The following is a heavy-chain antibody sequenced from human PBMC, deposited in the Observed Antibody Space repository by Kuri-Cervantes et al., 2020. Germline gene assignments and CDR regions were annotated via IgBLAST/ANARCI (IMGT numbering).Heavy chain of an antibody. D-gene: IGHD3-16*01. Sequence: GGSLRLSCAASGFTFSSYSMNWVRQAPGKGLEWVSSISSSSSYIYYADSVKGRFTISRDNAKNSLYLQMNSLRAEDTAVYYCARQYYDYVWGSYPWTEINWFDPWGQETLVTVSS. CDR3: ARQYYDYVWGSYPWTEINWFDP. V-gene: IGHV3-21*01. CDR2: ISSSSSYI. CDR1: GFTFSSYS. J-gene: IGHJ5*02.